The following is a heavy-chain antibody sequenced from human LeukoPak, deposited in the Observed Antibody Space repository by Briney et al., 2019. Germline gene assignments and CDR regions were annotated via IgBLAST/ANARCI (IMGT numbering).Heavy chain of an antibody. CDR2: IIPILGIA. CDR1: GGTFSSYA. J-gene: IGHJ4*02. D-gene: IGHD2-15*01. V-gene: IGHV1-69*04. Sequence: SVKVSCKASGGTFSSYAISWVRQAPGQGLEWMGRIIPILGIANYAQKFQGRVTITADKSTSTAYMELSSLRSEDTAVYYCARERGYCSGGSCYPYPGFRVFDYWGQGTLVTVSS. CDR3: ARERGYCSGGSCYPYPGFRVFDY.